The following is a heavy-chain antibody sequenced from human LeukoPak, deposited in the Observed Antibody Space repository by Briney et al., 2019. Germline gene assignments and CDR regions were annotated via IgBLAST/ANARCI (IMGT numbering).Heavy chain of an antibody. Sequence: SETLSLTCTVSGGSISSSGYYWGWIRQPPGKGLGWIASIYYSGSTYYNPSLKSRVTISVDTSKNQLSPKLSSLTAADTAVYYCARHEYSGSYYGLSWFDPWGQGTLVTVSS. J-gene: IGHJ5*02. CDR1: GGSISSSGYY. CDR2: IYYSGST. D-gene: IGHD1-26*01. V-gene: IGHV4-39*01. CDR3: ARHEYSGSYYGLSWFDP.